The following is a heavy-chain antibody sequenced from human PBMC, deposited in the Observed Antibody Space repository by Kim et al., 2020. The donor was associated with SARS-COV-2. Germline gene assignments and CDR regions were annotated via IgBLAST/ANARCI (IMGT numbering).Heavy chain of an antibody. J-gene: IGHJ4*02. CDR3: TRDHPSEGDPALDY. CDR1: GFSFRDDS. V-gene: IGHV3-48*04. Sequence: GGSLRLSCAVSGFSFRDDSMNWVRQVPGRGLEWLSYLAGIGGRVYYADSVRGRLTMSRDNANNSVFLQMNDLRVEDTALYYCTRDHPSEGDPALDYWGQG. CDR2: LAGIGGRV.